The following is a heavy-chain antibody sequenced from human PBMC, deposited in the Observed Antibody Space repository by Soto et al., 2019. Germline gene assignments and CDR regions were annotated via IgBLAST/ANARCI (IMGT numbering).Heavy chain of an antibody. D-gene: IGHD6-13*01. V-gene: IGHV1-69*13. J-gene: IGHJ6*02. CDR3: ARVRPEQLWGMDV. CDR2: IIPIFGTA. CDR1: GGTFSSYA. Sequence: GASVKVSCKASGGTFSSYAISWVRQAPGQGLEWMGGIIPIFGTANYAQKFQGRVTITADESTSTAYMELSSLRSEDTAVYYCARVRPEQLWGMDVWGQGTTVPVSS.